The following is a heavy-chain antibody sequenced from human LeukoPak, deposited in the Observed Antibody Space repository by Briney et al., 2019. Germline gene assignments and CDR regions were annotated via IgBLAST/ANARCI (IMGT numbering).Heavy chain of an antibody. CDR2: IKQDGSEK. CDR3: ARFNRITIFGVANNNWFDP. D-gene: IGHD3-3*01. V-gene: IGHV3-7*01. J-gene: IGHJ5*02. CDR1: GFTFSSYW. Sequence: GGSLRLSCAASGFTFSSYWMSWVRQAPGKGREWVANIKQDGSEKYYVDSVKGRFTISRDNAKNSLYLQMNSLRAEDTAVYYCARFNRITIFGVANNNWFDPWGQGTLVTVSS.